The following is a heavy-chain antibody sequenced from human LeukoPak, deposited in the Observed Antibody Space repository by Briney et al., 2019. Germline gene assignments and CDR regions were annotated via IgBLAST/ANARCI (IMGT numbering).Heavy chain of an antibody. CDR1: GGTFSSYA. CDR2: IIPIFGIA. D-gene: IGHD2-15*01. J-gene: IGHJ4*02. Sequence: SVKVSCKASGGTFSSYAISWERQAPGQGLEWMGRIIPIFGIANYAQKFQGRVTITADKSTSTAYMELSSLRSEDTAVYYCAREVVAAVIFDYWGQGTLVTVSS. CDR3: AREVVAAVIFDY. V-gene: IGHV1-69*04.